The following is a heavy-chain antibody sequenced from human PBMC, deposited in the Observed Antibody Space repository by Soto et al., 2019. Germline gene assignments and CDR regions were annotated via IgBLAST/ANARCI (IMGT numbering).Heavy chain of an antibody. CDR1: GDSISSINNY. D-gene: IGHD5-18*01. J-gene: IGHJ5*02. V-gene: IGHV4-30-4*01. Sequence: SESLSLTCTVSGDSISSINNYWSWIRQPPGEGLEWIGFISYSGTTSYSPSLKSRVAISLDTSKNQFSLSLNFVTAADTAVYYCARGRGYSYGLDPWGQGSLVTVSS. CDR3: ARGRGYSYGLDP. CDR2: ISYSGTT.